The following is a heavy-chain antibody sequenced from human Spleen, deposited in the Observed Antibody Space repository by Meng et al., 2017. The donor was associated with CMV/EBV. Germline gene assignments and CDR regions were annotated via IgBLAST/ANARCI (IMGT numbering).Heavy chain of an antibody. Sequence: LYCAASGFNFRAYVMNWVRQAPGKGLEWVSSISTTSSYIYYADSVKGRFTISRDNAQSSLYLQMSSLRVEDTAVYYCAKSWDGMDVWGQGTTVTVSS. CDR2: ISTTSSYI. V-gene: IGHV3-21*01. D-gene: IGHD1-26*01. J-gene: IGHJ6*02. CDR1: GFNFRAYV. CDR3: AKSWDGMDV.